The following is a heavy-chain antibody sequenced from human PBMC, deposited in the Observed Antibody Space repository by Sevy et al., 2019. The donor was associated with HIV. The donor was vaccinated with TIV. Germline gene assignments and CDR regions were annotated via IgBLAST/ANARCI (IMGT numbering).Heavy chain of an antibody. V-gene: IGHV3-66*01. Sequence: GGSLRLSCSASGFTVSINYMTWVRQAPGKGLEWVSVIYSDGTTHHGDSVKGRFTISRDNSENTLYLQMNSLRVEDTAVYYCCGGKDGYGDGWNYWCQGTLVTVSS. D-gene: IGHD5-18*01. CDR1: GFTVSINY. CDR2: IYSDGTT. J-gene: IGHJ4*02. CDR3: CGGKDGYGDGWNY.